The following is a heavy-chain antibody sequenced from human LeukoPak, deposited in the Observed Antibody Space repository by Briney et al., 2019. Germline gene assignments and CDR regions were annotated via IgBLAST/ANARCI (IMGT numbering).Heavy chain of an antibody. D-gene: IGHD3-9*01. J-gene: IGHJ4*02. CDR3: ARARYFPTHYFDY. Sequence: ISSSSSYIYYADSVKGRFTISRDNAKNTLYLQMNSLRAEDTAVYYCARARYFPTHYFDYWGQGTLVTVSS. V-gene: IGHV3-21*04. CDR2: ISSSSSYI.